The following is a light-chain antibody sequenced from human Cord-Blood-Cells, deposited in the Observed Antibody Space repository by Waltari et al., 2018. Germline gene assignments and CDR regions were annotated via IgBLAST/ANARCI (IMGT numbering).Light chain of an antibody. CDR1: QDISNY. V-gene: IGKV1-33*01. J-gene: IGKJ3*01. CDR2: DAS. Sequence: DIQMTQSPSSLSASVGDRVTITCQASQDISNYLNWYQQKPGKAPKLLIYDASNLETGVPSRFSGSGSGTDFTFTISSLQPEDFATYYCQQSYSTLTFGPGTKVDIK. CDR3: QQSYSTLT.